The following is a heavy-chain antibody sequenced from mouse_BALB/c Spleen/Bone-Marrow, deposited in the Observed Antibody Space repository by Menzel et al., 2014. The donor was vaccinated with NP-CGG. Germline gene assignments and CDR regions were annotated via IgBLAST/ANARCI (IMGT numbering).Heavy chain of an antibody. CDR2: INPSNGGT. D-gene: IGHD2-3*01. V-gene: IGHV1S81*02. CDR1: GYTFTSYY. Sequence: VQLQQSGAELVKPGASVKLSCKASGYTFTSYYMYWVKQRPGQGLEWIGEINPSNGGTNFNEKFKSKATLTVDKSSSTAYMQLSSLTSEDSAVYYCARGSMILNYFDYWGQGTTLTVSS. J-gene: IGHJ2*01. CDR3: ARGSMILNYFDY.